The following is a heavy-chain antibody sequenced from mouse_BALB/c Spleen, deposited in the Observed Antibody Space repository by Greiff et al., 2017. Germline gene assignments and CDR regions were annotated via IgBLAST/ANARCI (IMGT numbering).Heavy chain of an antibody. J-gene: IGHJ4*01. CDR3: ARDHYRYDGPYYCAMDY. V-gene: IGHV3-2*02. D-gene: IGHD2-14*01. CDR1: GYSITSDYA. Sequence: EVQLVESGPGLVKPSQSLSLTCTVTGYSITSDYAWNWIRQFPGNKLEWMGYISYSGSTSYNPSLKSRISITRDTSKNQFFLQLNSVTTEDTATYYCARDHYRYDGPYYCAMDYWGQGTSVTVSS. CDR2: ISYSGST.